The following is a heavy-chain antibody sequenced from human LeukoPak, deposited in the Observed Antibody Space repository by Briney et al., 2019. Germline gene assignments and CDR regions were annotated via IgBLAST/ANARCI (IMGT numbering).Heavy chain of an antibody. Sequence: GSLRLSWAASGFTFSSYGMHWVRQAPGKGLGWVAVIWYDGSNKYYADSVKGRFTISRDNSKNTLYLQMNSLRAEDTAVYYCARVGDSYSSGWYVGDWGQGTLVTVSS. CDR1: GFTFSSYG. CDR2: IWYDGSNK. J-gene: IGHJ4*02. V-gene: IGHV3-33*01. CDR3: ARVGDSYSSGWYVGD. D-gene: IGHD6-19*01.